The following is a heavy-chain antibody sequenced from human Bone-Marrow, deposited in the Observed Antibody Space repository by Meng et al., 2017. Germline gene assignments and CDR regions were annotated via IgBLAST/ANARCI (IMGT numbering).Heavy chain of an antibody. CDR1: GGTFSSYT. J-gene: IGHJ6*02. CDR2: IIPIFGTA. D-gene: IGHD5-24*01. CDR3: ARTRPAMATILLYYYGMDV. V-gene: IGHV1-69*05. Sequence: SVTVSCKASGGTFSSYTISWVRQAPGQGLEWMGGIIPIFGTANYAQKFQGRVTITTDESTSTAYMELSSLRSEDTAVYYCARTRPAMATILLYYYGMDVWGQGTTVTVSS.